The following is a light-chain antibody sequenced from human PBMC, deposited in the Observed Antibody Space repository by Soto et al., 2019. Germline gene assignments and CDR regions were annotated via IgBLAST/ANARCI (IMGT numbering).Light chain of an antibody. J-gene: IGLJ1*01. CDR2: DTT. CDR3: LLSYSGARSYV. V-gene: IGLV7-46*01. Sequence: QAVVTQEPSLTVSPVGTGTLTCGSSTGAVTSGHYPYWFQQKPGQAPRTLIYDTTNKHSWTPARFSGSLLGGKAALTLSGAQPEDEAEYYCLLSYSGARSYVFGTGTKVTVL. CDR1: TGAVTSGHY.